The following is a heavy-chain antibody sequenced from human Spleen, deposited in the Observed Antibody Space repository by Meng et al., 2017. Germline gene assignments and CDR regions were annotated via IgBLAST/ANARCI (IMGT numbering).Heavy chain of an antibody. D-gene: IGHD6-19*01. V-gene: IGHV1-18*01. J-gene: IGHJ4*02. CDR2: ISTHNGNT. CDR1: GYTFTNYG. Sequence: ASVKVSCKASGYTFTNYGISWVREAPGQGLEWMGWISTHNGNTNYAQKLQGRVTLTTDSSTSTAYMELRSLRSDDTAVYYCARVVGAVAGPIDYWGQGTLVTVSS. CDR3: ARVVGAVAGPIDY.